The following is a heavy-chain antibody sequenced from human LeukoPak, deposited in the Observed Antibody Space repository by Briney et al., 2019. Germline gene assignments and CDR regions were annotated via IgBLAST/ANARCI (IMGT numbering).Heavy chain of an antibody. J-gene: IGHJ4*02. CDR2: INPNSGGT. CDR1: GYTLTGYY. D-gene: IGHD6-19*01. V-gene: IGHV1-2*02. CDR3: ARFIAMDGDFDN. Sequence: ASVKVSCKASGYTLTGYYMHWVRQAPGQGLEWMGWINPNSGGTNYAQKFQGRVTMTRDTSINTAYMELSRLRSDDTAVYYCARFIAMDGDFDNWGQGTLVTVSS.